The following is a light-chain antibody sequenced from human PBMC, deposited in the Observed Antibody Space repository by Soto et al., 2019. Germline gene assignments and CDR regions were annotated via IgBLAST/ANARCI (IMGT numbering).Light chain of an antibody. CDR1: SSDVGGYNY. Sequence: QSVLTQPPSASGSPGQSVTISCTGTSSDVGGYNYVSWYQQYPGKAPKIMIYEVSERPSGVPVRFSGSKSGNTASLTVSGLQAEDEADYYCSSYAGTNKLVFGGGTKVTVL. CDR2: EVS. J-gene: IGLJ3*02. V-gene: IGLV2-8*01. CDR3: SSYAGTNKLV.